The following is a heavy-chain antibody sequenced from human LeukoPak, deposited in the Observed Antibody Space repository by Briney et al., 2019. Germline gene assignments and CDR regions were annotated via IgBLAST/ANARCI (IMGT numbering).Heavy chain of an antibody. Sequence: PGGSLRLSCAASGFTVSSSYMSWVRQAPGKGLVWVSVIYNNGGTYYADSVRGRFTISRDNSKNTLYLQMNSLRAEDTAVYYCARDSPLYGYVTDYWGQGTLVTVSS. CDR1: GFTVSSSY. V-gene: IGHV3-66*01. CDR2: IYNNGGT. CDR3: ARDSPLYGYVTDY. D-gene: IGHD5-18*01. J-gene: IGHJ4*02.